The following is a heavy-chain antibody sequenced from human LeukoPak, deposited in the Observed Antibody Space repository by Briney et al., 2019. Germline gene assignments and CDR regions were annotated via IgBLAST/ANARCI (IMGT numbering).Heavy chain of an antibody. Sequence: ASVKVSCKASGYTFTGYYMHWVRQAPGQGLEWMGWTNPNSGGTNYAQKFQGRVTMTRDTSISTAYMELSRLRSDDTAVYYCARDLGGLYYYDSSGYSFYYWGQGTLVTVSS. CDR3: ARDLGGLYYYDSSGYSFYY. CDR2: TNPNSGGT. J-gene: IGHJ4*02. CDR1: GYTFTGYY. D-gene: IGHD3-22*01. V-gene: IGHV1-2*02.